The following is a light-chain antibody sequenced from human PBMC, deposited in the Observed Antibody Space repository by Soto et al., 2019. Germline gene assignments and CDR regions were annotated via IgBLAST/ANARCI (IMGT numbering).Light chain of an antibody. CDR3: QQYGTSPRMYI. Sequence: EIVLTQSPGTLSLSPGERATLSCRTSQTVSSTYLAWYQQKPGQAPRLLIYGASSRATGIPDRFSGSGSGTDFTLTISRLEPEDFAMYYCQQYGTSPRMYIFGQGTKLEIK. J-gene: IGKJ2*01. CDR1: QTVSSTY. V-gene: IGKV3-20*01. CDR2: GAS.